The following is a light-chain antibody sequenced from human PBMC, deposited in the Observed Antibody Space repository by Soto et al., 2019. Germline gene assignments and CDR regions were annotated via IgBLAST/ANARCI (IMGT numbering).Light chain of an antibody. Sequence: SYELTQPPSVSVAPGQTARITCGGNNIGSKAVHWYQQRPGQAPVLVVYDDRDRPSGIPERISGSNSGNTATLTITRVEVGDEADFYCKVWDSSRHHPELFVGGTKLTVL. CDR3: KVWDSSRHHPEL. CDR2: DDR. J-gene: IGLJ2*01. V-gene: IGLV3-21*02. CDR1: NIGSKA.